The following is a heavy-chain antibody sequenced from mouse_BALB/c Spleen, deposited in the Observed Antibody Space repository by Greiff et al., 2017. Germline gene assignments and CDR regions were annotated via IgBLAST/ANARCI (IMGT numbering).Heavy chain of an antibody. CDR3: ARQEDYDVYAMDY. Sequence: QLQESGPELVKPGASVKMSCKASGYTFTSYVMHWVKQKPGQGLEWIGYINPYNDGTKYNEKFKGKATLTSDKSSSTAYMELSSLTSEDSAVYYCARQEDYDVYAMDYWGQGTSVTVSS. D-gene: IGHD2-4*01. J-gene: IGHJ4*01. CDR2: INPYNDGT. CDR1: GYTFTSYV. V-gene: IGHV1-14*01.